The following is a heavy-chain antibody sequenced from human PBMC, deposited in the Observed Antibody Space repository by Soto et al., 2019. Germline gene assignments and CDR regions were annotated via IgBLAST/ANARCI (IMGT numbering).Heavy chain of an antibody. Sequence: SETLSLTCTVSGGSISSGGYYWIWIRQHPGKGLEWIGYIYYSGSTYYNPSLKSRVTISVDTSKNQFSLKLSSVTAADTAVYYCARLSARSGIAWCQGTLVTVSS. CDR3: ARLSARSGIA. CDR1: GGSISSGGYY. J-gene: IGHJ4*02. D-gene: IGHD2-21*01. CDR2: IYYSGST. V-gene: IGHV4-31*03.